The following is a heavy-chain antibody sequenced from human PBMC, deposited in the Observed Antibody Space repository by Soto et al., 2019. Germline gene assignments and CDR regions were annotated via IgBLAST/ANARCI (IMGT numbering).Heavy chain of an antibody. CDR3: ARGPVGSGYYYFDY. Sequence: GGSLRLSCAASGFTFSSYGMXWVRQAPGKGLEWVAVIWYDGSNKYYADSVKGRFTISRDNSKNTLYLQMNSLRAEDTAVYYCARGPVGSGYYYFDYWGQGTLVTVSS. D-gene: IGHD3-22*01. CDR2: IWYDGSNK. J-gene: IGHJ4*02. CDR1: GFTFSSYG. V-gene: IGHV3-33*01.